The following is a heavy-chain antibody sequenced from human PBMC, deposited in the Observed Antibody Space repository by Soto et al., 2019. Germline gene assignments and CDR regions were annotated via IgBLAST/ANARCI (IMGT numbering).Heavy chain of an antibody. J-gene: IGHJ1*01. CDR1: EFTFVAYV. CDR2: VSHDEGNK. CDR3: AKEDESSGHAGTFFH. D-gene: IGHD3-22*01. Sequence: RVWWSVSEFTFVAYVMRWVRQAQGKGLEWVALVSHDEGNKQYADSVKGRFTISKDNSKNTVNLQMNSLRDEDTAVYYCAKEDESSGHAGTFFHWGQGTLVTV. V-gene: IGHV3-30-3*01.